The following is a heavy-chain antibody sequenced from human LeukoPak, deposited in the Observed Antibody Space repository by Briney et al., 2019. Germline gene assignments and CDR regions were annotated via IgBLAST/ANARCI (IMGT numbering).Heavy chain of an antibody. Sequence: GGSLRLSCAASRFTFSSYGMHWVRQAPGKGLEWVAVIWYDGSNKYYADSVKGRFTISRDNSKNTLYLQMNSLRAEDTAVYYCARDGKDYFGMKYWAPAFDYWGQGTLVTVSS. J-gene: IGHJ4*02. V-gene: IGHV3-33*01. CDR3: ARDGKDYFGMKYWAPAFDY. CDR2: IWYDGSNK. CDR1: RFTFSSYG. D-gene: IGHD2/OR15-2a*01.